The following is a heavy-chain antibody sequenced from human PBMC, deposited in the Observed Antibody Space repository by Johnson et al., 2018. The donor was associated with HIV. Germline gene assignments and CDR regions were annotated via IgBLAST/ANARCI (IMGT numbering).Heavy chain of an antibody. D-gene: IGHD3-22*01. Sequence: VQLVESGGGLIQPGGSLRLSCAASGFTVSSNYMSWVRQAPGKGLEWVSGIYRGGSTYYADSVKGRITISGGNSKNTLDLQMNSLRAEDTAVYYCARDSGKSYYDSSGYPNDAFDIWGQGTMVTVSS. CDR3: ARDSGKSYYDSSGYPNDAFDI. CDR1: GFTVSSNY. V-gene: IGHV3-53*01. CDR2: IYRGGST. J-gene: IGHJ3*02.